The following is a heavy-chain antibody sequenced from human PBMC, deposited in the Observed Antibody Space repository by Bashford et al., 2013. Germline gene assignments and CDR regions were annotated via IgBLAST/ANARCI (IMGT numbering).Heavy chain of an antibody. J-gene: IGHJ4*02. Sequence: SETLSLTCTVSGGSISSGGYYWSWIRQHPGKGLEWIGYIYYSGSTYYNPSLKSRVTISVDTSKNQFSLKLSSVTAADTAVYYCARGGIRGPWYFDYWGQGTLVTVSS. CDR1: GGSISSGGYY. CDR2: IYYSGST. D-gene: IGHD3-3*02. V-gene: IGHV4-31*03. CDR3: ARGGIRGPWYFDY.